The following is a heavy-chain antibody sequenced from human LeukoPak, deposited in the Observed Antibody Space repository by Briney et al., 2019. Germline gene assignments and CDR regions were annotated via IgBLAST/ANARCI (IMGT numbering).Heavy chain of an antibody. CDR1: GGSISSYY. V-gene: IGHV4-4*07. CDR2: IYTSGST. Sequence: PSETLSLTCTVSGGSISSYYWSWLRQPAGKGLEWIGRIYTSGSTNYNPSLKSRVTISADTSKKHLSLKLTSVTAAGTAVYYCAGSGDFWSGYDYWGQGTLVTVSS. CDR3: AGSGDFWSGYDY. D-gene: IGHD3-3*01. J-gene: IGHJ4*02.